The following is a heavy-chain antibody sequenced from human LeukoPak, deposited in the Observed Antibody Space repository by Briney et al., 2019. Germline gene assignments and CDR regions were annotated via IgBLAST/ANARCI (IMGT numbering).Heavy chain of an antibody. Sequence: GRSLRLSCAASGFTFSSYGMHWVRQAPGKGLERVAVISYDGSNKYYADSVKGRFTISRDNSKNTLYLQMNSLRAEDTAVYHCAKVGEMATITPWYFDYWGQGTLVTVSS. CDR2: ISYDGSNK. CDR3: AKVGEMATITPWYFDY. CDR1: GFTFSSYG. V-gene: IGHV3-30*18. D-gene: IGHD5-24*01. J-gene: IGHJ4*02.